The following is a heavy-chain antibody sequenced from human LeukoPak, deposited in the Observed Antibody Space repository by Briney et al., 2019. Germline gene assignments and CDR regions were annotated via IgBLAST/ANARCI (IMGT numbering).Heavy chain of an antibody. D-gene: IGHD1-26*01. CDR1: GFTFSSYW. J-gene: IGHJ4*02. V-gene: IGHV3-74*01. Sequence: GGSLRLSCAASGFTFSSYWMHWVRQAPGKGLVWVSRINSDGSSTRYADSMKGRFTISRDNAKNTLYLQMNSLRAEDTPVYYCARGVMGVDNLGYFDNWGQGTLVTVSS. CDR3: ARGVMGVDNLGYFDN. CDR2: INSDGSST.